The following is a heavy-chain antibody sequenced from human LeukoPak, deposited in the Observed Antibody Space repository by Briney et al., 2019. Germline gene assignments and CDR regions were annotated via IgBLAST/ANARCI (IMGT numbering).Heavy chain of an antibody. V-gene: IGHV1-2*02. CDR3: ARGLYSSSPRYNWFDP. Sequence: ASVKVSCKASGYTFTGYYMHWVRQAPGQGLEWMGWINPNSGGTNYAQKFQGRVTMTTDTSTSTAYMELRSLRSDDTAVYYCARGLYSSSPRYNWFDPWGQGTLVTVSS. D-gene: IGHD6-6*01. CDR1: GYTFTGYY. J-gene: IGHJ5*02. CDR2: INPNSGGT.